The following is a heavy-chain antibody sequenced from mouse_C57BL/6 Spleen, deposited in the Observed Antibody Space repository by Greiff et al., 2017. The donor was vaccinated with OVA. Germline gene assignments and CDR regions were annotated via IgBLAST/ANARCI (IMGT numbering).Heavy chain of an antibody. Sequence: QVHVKQPGAELVKPWASVKMSCKASGYTFTSYWITWVKQRPGQGLEWIGDIYPGSGSTNYNEKFKSKATLTVDTSSSTAYMQLSSLTSEDSAVYYCARTGTVYYFDYWGQGTTLTVSS. CDR2: IYPGSGST. CDR1: GYTFTSYW. V-gene: IGHV1-55*01. J-gene: IGHJ2*01. CDR3: ARTGTVYYFDY. D-gene: IGHD4-1*01.